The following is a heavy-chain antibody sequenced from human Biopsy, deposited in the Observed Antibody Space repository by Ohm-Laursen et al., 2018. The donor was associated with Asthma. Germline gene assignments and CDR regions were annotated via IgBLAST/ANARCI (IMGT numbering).Heavy chain of an antibody. CDR3: ATASPFSIVY. J-gene: IGHJ4*02. Sequence: PSETLSLTYGVSGDSISSENWWTWVRQPPGKGLEWIGKMYHRGTPKYDPSLKSRFTISLDKSKNQFSLNLFSVTAADTAVYYCATASPFSIVYWGQGTLVTVSS. D-gene: IGHD1-26*01. CDR1: GDSISSENW. V-gene: IGHV4/OR15-8*01. CDR2: MYHRGTP.